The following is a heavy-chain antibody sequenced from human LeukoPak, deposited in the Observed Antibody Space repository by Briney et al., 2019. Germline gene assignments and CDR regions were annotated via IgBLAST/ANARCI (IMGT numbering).Heavy chain of an antibody. D-gene: IGHD4-23*01. Sequence: SETLSLTCTVSGGSISSGTHYYNWIRQHPGKGLEWIGYIYYTGITSYNPSLKSRVTMSVDTSMNQVSLKVTSLTAADTAVYFCARAGGHKAYFQHWGQGTLVTVSS. CDR3: ARAGGHKAYFQH. CDR1: GGSISSGTHY. CDR2: IYYTGIT. V-gene: IGHV4-31*03. J-gene: IGHJ1*01.